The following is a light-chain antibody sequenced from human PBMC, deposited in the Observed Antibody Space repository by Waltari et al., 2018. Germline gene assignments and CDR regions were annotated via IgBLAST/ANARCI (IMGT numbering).Light chain of an antibody. Sequence: EIELTQSPTSMAVSQGERVTISCTASSSLSTSYLHWYQQKPGFAPRLLVYRISNLASGVPARFRGSGSGASYTLTISSMEAEDAANYFCQQGHSIPYSFGQGTKVEIK. CDR2: RIS. V-gene: IGKV3D-7*01. CDR3: QQGHSIPYS. CDR1: SSLSTSY. J-gene: IGKJ2*03.